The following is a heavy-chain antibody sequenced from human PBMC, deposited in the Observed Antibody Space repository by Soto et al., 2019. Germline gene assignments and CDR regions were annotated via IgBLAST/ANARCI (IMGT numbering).Heavy chain of an antibody. J-gene: IGHJ4*02. V-gene: IGHV3-7*05. CDR3: ARGFLGSSGWYYFDY. Sequence: GGSLRLSCAASGFTFSSYWMSWVRQAPGKGLEWVANIKQDGSEKYYVDSVKGRFTISRDNAKNSLYLQMNSLRAEDTAVYYCARGFLGSSGWYYFDYWGQGTLVTVS. CDR1: GFTFSSYW. D-gene: IGHD6-19*01. CDR2: IKQDGSEK.